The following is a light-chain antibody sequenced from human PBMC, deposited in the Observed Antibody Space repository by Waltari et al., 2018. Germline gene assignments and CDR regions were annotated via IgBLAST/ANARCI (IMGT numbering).Light chain of an antibody. J-gene: IGKJ2*01. CDR2: KAS. CDR1: QSISSW. Sequence: RVTITCRASQSISSWLAWYQQKPGKASKLLIYKASSLESGVPSRFSGSGSGTEFTLTISSLQPDDFATYYCQQYNSYSYTFGQGTKLEIK. CDR3: QQYNSYSYT. V-gene: IGKV1-5*03.